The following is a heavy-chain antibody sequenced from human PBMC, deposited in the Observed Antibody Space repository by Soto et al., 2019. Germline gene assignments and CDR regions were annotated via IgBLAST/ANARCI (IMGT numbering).Heavy chain of an antibody. CDR1: GFSVSTNY. CDR2: IYRSGTT. V-gene: IGHV3-53*01. J-gene: IGHJ3*01. CDR3: ARSSQYCSGGSCFPGAFDV. D-gene: IGHD2-15*01. Sequence: SLRLYCAASGFSVSTNYMTWGRQAPGKALEWVSVIYRSGTTYYADSVEGRFTISRDNSENTLFLQMNSLRVEDTAVYYCARSSQYCSGGSCFPGAFDVWGQGTMVTVSS.